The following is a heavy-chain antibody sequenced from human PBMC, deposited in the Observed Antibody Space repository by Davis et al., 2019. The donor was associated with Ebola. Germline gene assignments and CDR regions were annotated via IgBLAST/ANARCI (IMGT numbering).Heavy chain of an antibody. D-gene: IGHD3-22*01. V-gene: IGHV3-30*02. CDR1: GFTFNIFD. J-gene: IGHJ4*02. CDR2: VRSHGSDD. CDR3: AKVFGSGYDRPFDY. Sequence: GESLKISCAASGFTFNIFDMHWVRQAPGRGLEWVAFVRSHGSDDHYADSVKGRFIISRDNSKNTLYLQMNSLRAEDTAVYYCAKVFGSGYDRPFDYWGQGTLVTVSS.